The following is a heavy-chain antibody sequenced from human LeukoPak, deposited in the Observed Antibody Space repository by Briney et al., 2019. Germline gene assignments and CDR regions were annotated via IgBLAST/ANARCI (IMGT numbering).Heavy chain of an antibody. CDR2: ISDSGGST. J-gene: IGHJ5*02. D-gene: IGHD1-14*01. CDR3: AKETAVGGFDP. Sequence: GASLRLSCAASGFTFSSYAMSWVRQAPGKGLEWVSAISDSGGSTYYADTVKGRFTISRDNSKNTLYLQMNSLRAEDTAVYYCAKETAVGGFDPWGQGTLVTVSS. CDR1: GFTFSSYA. V-gene: IGHV3-23*01.